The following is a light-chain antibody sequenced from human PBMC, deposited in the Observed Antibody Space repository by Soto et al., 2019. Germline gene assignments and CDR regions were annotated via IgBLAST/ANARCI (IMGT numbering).Light chain of an antibody. Sequence: AIQLTQSPSSLSASVGDRVTITCRASQGISSALAWYQQKPGKAPKLLIYDASSWESGVTSRFSGSGSGTDFTLTISSLQPEDFATYYCQQCNSYPQITFGQGTRLEI. J-gene: IGKJ5*01. CDR3: QQCNSYPQIT. CDR1: QGISSA. CDR2: DAS. V-gene: IGKV1-13*02.